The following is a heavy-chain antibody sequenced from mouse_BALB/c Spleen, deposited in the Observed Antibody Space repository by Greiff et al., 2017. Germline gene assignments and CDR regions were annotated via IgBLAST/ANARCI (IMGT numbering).Heavy chain of an antibody. D-gene: IGHD1-1*01. V-gene: IGHV5-9*03. CDR3: ARGQGLLPYAMDY. CDR2: ISSGGGNT. J-gene: IGHJ4*01. CDR1: GFTFSSYT. Sequence: EVMLAESGGGLVKPGGSLKLSCAASGFTFSSYTMSWVRQTPEKRLEWVATISSGGGNTYYPDSVKGRFTISRDNAKNNLYLQMSSLRSEDTALYYCARGQGLLPYAMDYWGQGTSVTVSS.